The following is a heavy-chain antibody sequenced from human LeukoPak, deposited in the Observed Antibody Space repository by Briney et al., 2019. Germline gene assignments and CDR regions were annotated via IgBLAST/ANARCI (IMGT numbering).Heavy chain of an antibody. CDR1: GGSFGGYY. D-gene: IGHD3-10*01. V-gene: IGHV4-34*01. CDR3: ARIPLWFGEFNNWFDP. J-gene: IGHJ5*02. CDR2: INHSGST. Sequence: SETLSLTCAVYGGSFGGYYWSWIRQPPGKGLEWIGEINHSGSTNYNPSLKSRVTISVDTSKNQFSLKLSSVTAADTAVYYCARIPLWFGEFNNWFDPWGQGTLVTVSS.